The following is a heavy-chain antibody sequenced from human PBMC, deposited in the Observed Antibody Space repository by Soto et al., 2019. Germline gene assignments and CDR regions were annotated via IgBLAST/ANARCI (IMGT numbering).Heavy chain of an antibody. CDR3: ARGRGRLNYYYGMDV. V-gene: IGHV4-34*01. CDR1: GGSFSGYY. Sequence: SETLSLTCAVYGGSFSGYYWSWIRQPPGKGLEWIGEINHSGSTNYNPSLKSRVTISVDTSKNQFSLRLSSVTAADTAVYYCARGRGRLNYYYGMDVWGQGTTVTVSS. D-gene: IGHD3-10*01. CDR2: INHSGST. J-gene: IGHJ6*02.